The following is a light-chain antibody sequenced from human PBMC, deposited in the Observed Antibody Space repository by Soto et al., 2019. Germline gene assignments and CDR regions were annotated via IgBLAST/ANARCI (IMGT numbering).Light chain of an antibody. CDR3: LQHDTYPLT. V-gene: IGKV1-17*01. CDR2: NAF. J-gene: IGKJ1*01. Sequence: DIQMTQSPSSLSASVGDRVTITCRASQSISNHLLGWYQQKPGKPPKCLIYNAFSLQRGVPSRFSGSGSGTEFTLTISSLEPEAFSTYYCLQHDTYPLTFGQGTKVEIK. CDR1: QSISNH.